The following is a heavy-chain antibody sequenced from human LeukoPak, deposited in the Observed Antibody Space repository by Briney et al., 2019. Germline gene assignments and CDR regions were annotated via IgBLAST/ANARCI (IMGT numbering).Heavy chain of an antibody. CDR3: ARDPGYYYYGMDG. J-gene: IGHJ6*02. CDR1: GFNLRTYW. Sequence: GGSLRLSCAVTGFNLRTYWIHWVRHSPGRGLEWVARINGEGSRISYADSVRGRFTISRDNAKNTAYLQMNSLRAEDTALYYCARDPGYYYYGMDGWGQGTTVVVSS. V-gene: IGHV3-74*01. CDR2: INGEGSRI.